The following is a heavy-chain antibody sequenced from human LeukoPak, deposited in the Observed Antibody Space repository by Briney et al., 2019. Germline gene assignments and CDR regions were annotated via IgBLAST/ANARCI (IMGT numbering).Heavy chain of an antibody. CDR2: LIPIFGIA. Sequence: SVQVSCKASGGTFSIYAISWVRPAPGQGLEWMGRLIPIFGIANYAQKFQGRVTITADKSTSTAYMELSSLRSEDTAVYYCARDQVAGTGWFDYWGQGTLVTVSS. J-gene: IGHJ4*02. D-gene: IGHD6-19*01. V-gene: IGHV1-69*04. CDR1: GGTFSIYA. CDR3: ARDQVAGTGWFDY.